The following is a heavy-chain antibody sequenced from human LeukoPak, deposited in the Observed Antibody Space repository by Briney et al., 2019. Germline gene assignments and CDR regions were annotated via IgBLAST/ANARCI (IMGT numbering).Heavy chain of an antibody. CDR1: GGTFSSYA. V-gene: IGHV1-69*05. Sequence: SVKVSCKASGGTFSSYAISWVRQAPGQGLEWMGGIIPIFGTANYAQKFQGRVTITTDESTSTAYMELSSLRSEDTAVYYCARSGLAGIVGADQYYFDYWGQGTLVTVSS. CDR2: IIPIFGTA. D-gene: IGHD1-26*01. CDR3: ARSGLAGIVGADQYYFDY. J-gene: IGHJ4*02.